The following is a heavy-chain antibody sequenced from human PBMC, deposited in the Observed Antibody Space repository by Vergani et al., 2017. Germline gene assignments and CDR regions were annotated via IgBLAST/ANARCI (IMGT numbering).Heavy chain of an antibody. V-gene: IGHV4-61*02. J-gene: IGHJ3*01. D-gene: IGHD2/OR15-2a*01. CDR3: ARDNKQVRPRVLDL. CDR2: IYVSGIT. CDR1: GASINNDFYY. Sequence: QVQLQESGPGLVKPSQTLSLTCTVSGASINNDFYYWHWIRQPAGKGLEWIGRIYVSGITDYNSSLQSRVSMSVDTSKNQFSLTLTSVTAVDTAVYYCARDNKQVRPRVLDLWGQGTMVTVSS.